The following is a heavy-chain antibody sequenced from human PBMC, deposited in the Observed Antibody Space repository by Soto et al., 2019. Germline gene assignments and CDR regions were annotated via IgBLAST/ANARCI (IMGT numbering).Heavy chain of an antibody. Sequence: SETLSLTCTVSGGSISSSSYYWGWIRQPPGKGLEWIGSIFYSGSTYYNPSLKSRVTISVDTSKNQFSLKLSSVTAADTAVYYCVRQVGATGPYFYAFWGQGSMVIVSS. D-gene: IGHD1-26*01. CDR2: IFYSGST. CDR1: GGSISSSSYY. V-gene: IGHV4-39*01. CDR3: VRQVGATGPYFYAF. J-gene: IGHJ3*01.